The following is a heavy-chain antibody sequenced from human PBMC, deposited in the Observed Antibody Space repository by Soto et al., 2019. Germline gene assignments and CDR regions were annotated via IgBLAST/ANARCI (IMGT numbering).Heavy chain of an antibody. CDR1: GGSISSSSYY. D-gene: IGHD5-12*01. CDR2: FYYSGST. Sequence: PSETLSLTCTVSGGSISSSSYYWGWIRQSPGKGLEWIGSFYYSGSTYYSPSLKCRVTISGDTSKKQISLRLSSVTAADTAVYYCARISVASGYMDVWGKGSTVTVSS. CDR3: ARISVASGYMDV. V-gene: IGHV4-39*01. J-gene: IGHJ6*03.